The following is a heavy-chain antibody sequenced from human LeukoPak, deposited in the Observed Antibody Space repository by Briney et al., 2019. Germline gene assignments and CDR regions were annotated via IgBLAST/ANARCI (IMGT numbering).Heavy chain of an antibody. V-gene: IGHV1-69*13. CDR3: AGNYYGSGSYYSEDRY. CDR2: IIPIFGTA. Sequence: SVKVSCKASGYTFSSYAISWVRQAPGQGLEWMGGIIPIFGTANYAQKFQGRVTITADESTSTAYMELSSLRSDDTAVYYCAGNYYGSGSYYSEDRYWGQGTLVTVSS. J-gene: IGHJ4*02. CDR1: GYTFSSYA. D-gene: IGHD3-10*01.